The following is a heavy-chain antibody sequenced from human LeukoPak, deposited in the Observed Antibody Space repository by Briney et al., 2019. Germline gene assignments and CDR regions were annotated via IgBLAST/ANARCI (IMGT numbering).Heavy chain of an antibody. CDR2: IRWKRGGR. J-gene: IGHJ5*02. Sequence: PGRCLRLSCAASVFTLDDYAMRWVRAAPGEGGEWVSGIRWKRGGRGYAGSVRGRFTISRDNAKHSLYLQMNSLRAEDTALYYCALASESLLGSSGYYHWGQGTLVTVSS. CDR3: ALASESLLGSSGYYH. CDR1: VFTLDDYA. V-gene: IGHV3-9*01. D-gene: IGHD3-22*01.